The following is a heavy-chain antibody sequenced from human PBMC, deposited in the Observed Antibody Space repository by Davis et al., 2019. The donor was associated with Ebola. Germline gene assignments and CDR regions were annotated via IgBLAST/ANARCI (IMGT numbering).Heavy chain of an antibody. CDR3: ARQPYSSSWYNYYGMDV. CDR2: ISAYNGNT. CDR1: GYTFTTYG. D-gene: IGHD6-13*01. Sequence: ASVKVSCKTSGYTFTTYGISWVRQAPGQGLEWMGWISAYNGNTNYAQKLQGRVTMTTDTSTSTAYMELRSLRSDDTAVYYCARQPYSSSWYNYYGMDVWGQGTTVTVSS. V-gene: IGHV1-18*01. J-gene: IGHJ6*02.